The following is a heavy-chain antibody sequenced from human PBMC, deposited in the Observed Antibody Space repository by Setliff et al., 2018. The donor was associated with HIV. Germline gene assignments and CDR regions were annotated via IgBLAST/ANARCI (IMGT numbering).Heavy chain of an antibody. CDR3: ARDRGDSSGHMTQYYYYYMDV. Sequence: SVKVSCKASGGTFSSYAISWVRQAPGQGLEWMGGIIPIFGTANYAQKFQGRVTITADESTSTAYMELSSLRSVDTAVYYCARDRGDSSGHMTQYYYYYMDVWGKGTTVTVS. CDR2: IIPIFGTA. CDR1: GGTFSSYA. J-gene: IGHJ6*03. V-gene: IGHV1-69*13. D-gene: IGHD3-22*01.